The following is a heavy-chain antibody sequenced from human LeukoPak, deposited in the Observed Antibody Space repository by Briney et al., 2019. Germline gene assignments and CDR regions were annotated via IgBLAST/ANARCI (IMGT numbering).Heavy chain of an antibody. CDR2: ISAYNGNT. D-gene: IGHD4-17*01. V-gene: IGHV1-18*04. CDR1: GYTFTSYG. CDR3: ARVDYGDYNFDY. J-gene: IGHJ4*02. Sequence: ASVKVSCKASGYTFTSYGISWVRRAPGQGLEWMGWISAYNGNTNYAQKLQGRVTMTTDTSTSTAYMELRSLRSDDTAVYYCARVDYGDYNFDYWGQGTLVTVSS.